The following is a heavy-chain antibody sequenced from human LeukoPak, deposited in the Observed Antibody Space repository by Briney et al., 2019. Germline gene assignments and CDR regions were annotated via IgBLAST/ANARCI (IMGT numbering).Heavy chain of an antibody. CDR1: RFTFTGNT. Sequence: GGSLRLSCAASRFTFTGNTMGWVRQAPGKGLEWVSTFGATGKTYYTDSVKGRFTISRDNSKYTLYLQMNSLRAEDTAIYYCAKDARHTDYWGQGTLVTVSS. D-gene: IGHD2-21*01. CDR2: FGATGKT. J-gene: IGHJ4*02. CDR3: AKDARHTDY. V-gene: IGHV3-23*01.